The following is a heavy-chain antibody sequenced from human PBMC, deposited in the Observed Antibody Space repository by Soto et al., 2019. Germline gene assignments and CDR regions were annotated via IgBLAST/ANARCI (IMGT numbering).Heavy chain of an antibody. Sequence: SQRLSYTASGFTFSSYGMHWVRQATGKGLEWVAVISYDGSNKYYADSVKGRFTISRDNSKNTLYLQMNSLRAEDTAVYYCARADSSDWLTGYYYYYGMDVWGQGTTVTVSS. V-gene: IGHV3-30*03. CDR1: GFTFSSYG. CDR3: ARADSSDWLTGYYYYYGMDV. D-gene: IGHD6-19*01. CDR2: ISYDGSNK. J-gene: IGHJ6*02.